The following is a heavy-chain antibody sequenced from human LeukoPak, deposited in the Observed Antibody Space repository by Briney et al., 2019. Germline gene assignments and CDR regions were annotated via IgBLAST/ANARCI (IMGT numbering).Heavy chain of an antibody. CDR2: IYYSGST. J-gene: IGHJ4*02. CDR3: ARDRYGDYEFDY. V-gene: IGHV4-59*01. D-gene: IGHD4-17*01. Sequence: SETLSLTCIVSGGSINTYYWSWIRQPPGKGLEWIGYIYYSGSTNYNPSLKSRVTISVDASKNQFSLKLSSVTAADTAVYYCARDRYGDYEFDYWGQGTLVTVSS. CDR1: GGSINTYY.